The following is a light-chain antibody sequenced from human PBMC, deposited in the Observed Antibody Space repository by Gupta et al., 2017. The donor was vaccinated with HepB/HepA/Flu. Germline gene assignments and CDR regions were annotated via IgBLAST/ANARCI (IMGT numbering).Light chain of an antibody. CDR2: DDR. V-gene: IGLV3-21*03. CDR3: QVSDTISDHPGV. Sequence: YVLTPPPPVSVAPGTTARFTCGGNHHGSNSVHVYQQKPGQATVLVVYDDRDRPSGIPERFSCSNSGNTTTVTISRVEAEDEADDYYQVSDTISDHPGVFGGGTKLTVL. J-gene: IGLJ3*02. CDR1: HHGSNS.